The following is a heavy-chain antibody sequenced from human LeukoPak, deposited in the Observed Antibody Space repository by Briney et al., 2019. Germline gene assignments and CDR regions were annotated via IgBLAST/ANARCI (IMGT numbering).Heavy chain of an antibody. Sequence: RGGSLRVSCAASGFTFSSYAMNWGRQAPGKGLEWVAGISSGDRTFHAESVKGRFTISRDKSKDTLYLQMNSLRAEDTAVYYCAKDATASPYFHWFDNWGQGTQVIVSS. CDR1: GFTFSSYA. D-gene: IGHD3-9*01. J-gene: IGHJ4*02. V-gene: IGHV3-23*01. CDR2: ISSGDRT. CDR3: AKDATASPYFHWFDN.